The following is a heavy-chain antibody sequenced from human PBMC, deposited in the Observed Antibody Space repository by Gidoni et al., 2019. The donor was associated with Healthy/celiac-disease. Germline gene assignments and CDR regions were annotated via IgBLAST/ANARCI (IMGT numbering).Heavy chain of an antibody. V-gene: IGHV1-69*01. CDR1: GGTFSSYA. D-gene: IGHD3-10*01. Sequence: QVQLVQSGAEVKKPGSSGKVSCKASGGTFSSYAISWVRQAPGQGLEWMGGIIPIFGTANYAQKFQGRVTITADESTSTAYRELSSLRSEDTAVYYCAREGGYYGSGSVDYWGQGTLVTVSS. CDR2: IIPIFGTA. J-gene: IGHJ4*02. CDR3: AREGGYYGSGSVDY.